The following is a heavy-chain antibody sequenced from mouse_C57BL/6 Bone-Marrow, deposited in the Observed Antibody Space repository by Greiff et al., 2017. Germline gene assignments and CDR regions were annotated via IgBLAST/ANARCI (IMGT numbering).Heavy chain of an antibody. CDR3: ARGFPITTVVAPYYFDY. Sequence: QVQLQQSGAELARPGASVKLSCKASGYTFTSYGISWVKQRTGQGLEWIGEIYPRSGNTYYNEKFKGKATLTADKSSSTAYMELRSLTSEDSAVYFCARGFPITTVVAPYYFDYWGQGTTLTVSS. J-gene: IGHJ2*01. V-gene: IGHV1-81*01. CDR1: GYTFTSYG. CDR2: IYPRSGNT. D-gene: IGHD1-1*01.